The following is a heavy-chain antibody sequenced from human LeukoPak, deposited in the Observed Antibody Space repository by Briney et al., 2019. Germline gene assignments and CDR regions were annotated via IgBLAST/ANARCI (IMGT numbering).Heavy chain of an antibody. CDR1: GFSFSTYG. Sequence: SGGSLRLSCVGSGFSFSTYGMTWVRQAPGKGLEWVSSVSTSGETTYYADSVKGRFTISRDNSKSTLYLQMNSLRAEDTAVYYCANEDSWGQGTLVTVSS. CDR2: VSTSGETT. V-gene: IGHV3-23*01. J-gene: IGHJ4*02. CDR3: ANEDS.